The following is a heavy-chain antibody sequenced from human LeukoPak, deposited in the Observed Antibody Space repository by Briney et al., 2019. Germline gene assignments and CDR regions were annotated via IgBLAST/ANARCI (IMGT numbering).Heavy chain of an antibody. D-gene: IGHD2-2*01. CDR1: GYTFTDYY. J-gene: IGHJ6*02. CDR2: INPKSGGT. CDR3: ARGLSGWFIIYCSNTRCNAYALAV. Sequence: PSVKLSCKASGYTFTDYYLHWVRQAPGQGLEWLGWINPKSGGTNYARKVQGRVTMTRDTSISTAYMEVSRLKSDDTAVYYCARGLSGWFIIYCSNTRCNAYALAVWGQGTTVTVS. V-gene: IGHV1-2*02.